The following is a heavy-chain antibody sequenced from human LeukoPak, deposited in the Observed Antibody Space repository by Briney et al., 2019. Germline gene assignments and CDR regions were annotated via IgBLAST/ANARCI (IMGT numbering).Heavy chain of an antibody. Sequence: PGGSLRLSCAASGFTFSSYAMHWVRQAPGKGLEWVAVISYGGSNKYYADSVKGRFTISRDNSKNTLYLQMNSLRAEDTAVYYCARDRGAGTGMDVWGQGTTVTVSS. CDR3: ARDRGAGTGMDV. J-gene: IGHJ6*02. V-gene: IGHV3-30*04. CDR1: GFTFSSYA. CDR2: ISYGGSNK. D-gene: IGHD3-10*01.